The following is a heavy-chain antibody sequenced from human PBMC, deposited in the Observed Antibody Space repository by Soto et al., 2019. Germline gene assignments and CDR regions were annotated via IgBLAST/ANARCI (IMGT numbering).Heavy chain of an antibody. Sequence: EVQLLESGGGLVQPGGSLSLSCAASGFSFSNYAMNWVRQAPGKGLEWVSFISGSGSTTYYTDSVKGRFTISRDKSMNTLYLQMNSLRVEDAAVYYCAKDRVGDGVYSFDYWGQGTLVTVSS. V-gene: IGHV3-23*01. CDR2: ISGSGSTT. D-gene: IGHD2-8*01. J-gene: IGHJ4*02. CDR3: AKDRVGDGVYSFDY. CDR1: GFSFSNYA.